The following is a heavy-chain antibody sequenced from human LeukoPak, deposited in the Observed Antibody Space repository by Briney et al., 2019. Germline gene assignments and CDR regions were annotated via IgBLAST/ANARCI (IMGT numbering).Heavy chain of an antibody. CDR2: INPSGGST. D-gene: IGHD2-2*01. J-gene: IGHJ5*02. V-gene: IGHV1-46*01. Sequence: ASVTVSCKASGYTFTNYHMHWIRQAPGQGLEWMGIINPSGGSTNYAQKFQGRVTMTRDTSTSTVYMELSSLRSEDTAVYYCARAGCSSSICQAGGNWFDPWGQGTLVTVSS. CDR1: GYTFTNYH. CDR3: ARAGCSSSICQAGGNWFDP.